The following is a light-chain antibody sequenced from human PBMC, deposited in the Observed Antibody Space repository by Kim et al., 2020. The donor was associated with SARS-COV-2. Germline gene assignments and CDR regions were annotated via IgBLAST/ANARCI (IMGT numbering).Light chain of an antibody. V-gene: IGLV2-14*01. Sequence: AIIISCTGTSSDVGGFEYVSCYQQQPGKAAQLMIYEDSKRHSGVYGRFSGSKSGNTASLTISGLQAEDEADYYCNSYTTSSNPYVFGTGTKVTVL. J-gene: IGLJ1*01. CDR2: EDS. CDR1: SSDVGGFEY. CDR3: NSYTTSSNPYV.